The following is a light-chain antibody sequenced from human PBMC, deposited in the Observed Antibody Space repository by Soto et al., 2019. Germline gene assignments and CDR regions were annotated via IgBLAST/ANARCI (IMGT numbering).Light chain of an antibody. CDR2: GAS. Sequence: EIVLTQSPGTLSLSPGERATLSCRASQSFISSYLAWYQQKPGQAPRLLNYGASSRATGIPDRFSGSGSGTDFTLTISRLEPEDFAVYYCQQYAGSPPTFGQGTKVEIK. CDR3: QQYAGSPPT. CDR1: QSFISSY. V-gene: IGKV3-20*01. J-gene: IGKJ1*01.